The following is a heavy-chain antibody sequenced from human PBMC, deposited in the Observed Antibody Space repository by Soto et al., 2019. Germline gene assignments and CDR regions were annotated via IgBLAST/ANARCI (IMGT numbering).Heavy chain of an antibody. CDR1: GGSVSNDAYY. CDR2: IYHSGST. CDR3: ARLGIGWEFPFDY. V-gene: IGHV4-61*08. J-gene: IGHJ4*02. Sequence: QVQLQESGPGLVKPSETLSLTCIVSGGSVSNDAYYWSWIRQPPGKGLEWIGSIYHSGSTYYNPSLKSRVTLSADTSANQFSLKVSSVTAADTAVYYCARLGIGWEFPFDYWGQGTLVNVSS. D-gene: IGHD1-26*01.